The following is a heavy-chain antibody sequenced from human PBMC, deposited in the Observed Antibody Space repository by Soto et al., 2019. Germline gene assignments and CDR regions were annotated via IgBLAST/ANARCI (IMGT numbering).Heavy chain of an antibody. Sequence: QVQLQQWGAGLLKPSETLSLTCAVYGGSFSGYYWSWIRQPPGKGLEWIGEINHSGSTNYNPSLKSRVTISVDTSKNQFSLKLSSVTAADTAVYYCARGFMTKVTKGGWFDPWGQGTLVTVSS. CDR1: GGSFSGYY. CDR3: ARGFMTKVTKGGWFDP. D-gene: IGHD4-17*01. J-gene: IGHJ5*02. CDR2: INHSGST. V-gene: IGHV4-34*01.